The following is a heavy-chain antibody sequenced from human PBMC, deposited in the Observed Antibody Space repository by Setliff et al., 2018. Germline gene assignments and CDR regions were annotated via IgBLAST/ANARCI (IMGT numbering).Heavy chain of an antibody. CDR3: ARTYNFWSGYFDY. D-gene: IGHD3-3*01. Sequence: PSETLSLTCTVSGGSISSSSYYWGWIRQPPGKGLEWIGSIYYSGSTYYNPSLKSRVTISVDTSKNQFSLKLSSVTAADTAVYYCARTYNFWSGYFDYWGQGTLVSLL. J-gene: IGHJ4*02. CDR1: GGSISSSSYY. V-gene: IGHV4-39*01. CDR2: IYYSGST.